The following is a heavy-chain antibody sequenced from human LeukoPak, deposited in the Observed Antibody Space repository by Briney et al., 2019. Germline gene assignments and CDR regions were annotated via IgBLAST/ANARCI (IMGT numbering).Heavy chain of an antibody. CDR2: ISSSGSTI. D-gene: IGHD3-10*01. J-gene: IGHJ3*02. CDR3: ARDQSDYRIYMVRGVHDAFDI. Sequence: PGGSLRLSCAASGFTFSDYYMSWIRQAPGKGLEWVSYISSSGSTIYYADSVKGRFTISRDNAKNSLYLQMNSLRAEDTAVYYCARDQSDYRIYMVRGVHDAFDIWGQGTMVTVSS. V-gene: IGHV3-11*01. CDR1: GFTFSDYY.